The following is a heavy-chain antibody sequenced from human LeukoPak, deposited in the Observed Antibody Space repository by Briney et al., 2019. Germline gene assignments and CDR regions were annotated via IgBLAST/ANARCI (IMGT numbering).Heavy chain of an antibody. CDR3: ARVGGILNGYYPFDY. J-gene: IGHJ4*02. CDR2: ISAYNGNT. D-gene: IGHD3-9*01. Sequence: ASVNISCKASGYTFTSYGISWVRQAPGQGLEWMGWISAYNGNTNYAQKLQGRVTMTTDTSTSTAYMELRSLRSDDTAVYYCARVGGILNGYYPFDYWGQGTLVTVSS. CDR1: GYTFTSYG. V-gene: IGHV1-18*01.